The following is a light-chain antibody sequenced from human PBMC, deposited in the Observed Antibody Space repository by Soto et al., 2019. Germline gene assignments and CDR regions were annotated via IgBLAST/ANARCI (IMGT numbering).Light chain of an antibody. CDR1: QTVSSNF. J-gene: IGKJ5*01. V-gene: IGKV3-20*01. Sequence: EIVLTQSPGTLSLSPGDRATLSCSASQTVSSNFLAWYQQRPAQAPRLLIYDASTRATGIPDRFSGSGSGTDFTLTIARLEPEDFAVYYCQQYGDSPRTFGQGTRLEIK. CDR3: QQYGDSPRT. CDR2: DAS.